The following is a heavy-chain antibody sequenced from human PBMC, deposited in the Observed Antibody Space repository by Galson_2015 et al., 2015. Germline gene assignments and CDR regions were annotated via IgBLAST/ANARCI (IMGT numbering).Heavy chain of an antibody. Sequence: SVKVSCKASGYTFTSYAMHWVRQAPGQRLEWMGWINAGNGNTKYSQKFQGRVTITRDTSASTAYMELSSLRSEDTAVYYCARGGEYGGYNWFDPWGQGTLVTVSS. V-gene: IGHV1-3*01. J-gene: IGHJ5*02. D-gene: IGHD4-23*01. CDR1: GYTFTSYA. CDR3: ARGGEYGGYNWFDP. CDR2: INAGNGNT.